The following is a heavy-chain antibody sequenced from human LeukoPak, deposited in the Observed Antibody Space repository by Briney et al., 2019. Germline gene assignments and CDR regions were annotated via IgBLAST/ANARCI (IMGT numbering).Heavy chain of an antibody. CDR2: ISSGSSVI. CDR3: ARTYSSGWYSDY. CDR1: GFTFSGYS. J-gene: IGHJ4*02. V-gene: IGHV3-48*01. D-gene: IGHD6-19*01. Sequence: GGSLGLSCAASGFTFSGYSMHWVRQAPGKGLEWVSYISSGSSVIHYADSVKGRFTISRDNAKNSLYLQMNSLRAEDTAVYYYARTYSSGWYSDYWGQGTLVTVSS.